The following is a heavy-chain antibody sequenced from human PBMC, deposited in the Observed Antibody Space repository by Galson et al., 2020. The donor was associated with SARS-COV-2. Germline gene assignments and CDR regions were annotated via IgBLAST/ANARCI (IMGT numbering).Heavy chain of an antibody. CDR2: ISDDGSNQ. J-gene: IGHJ4*02. CDR3: ARDGADVTRGISVPGMPGY. V-gene: IGHV3-30*19. Sequence: GGSLRLSCTVSGFNFRRYGMHWVRKAPGKGLEWVAFISDDGSNQYYADPVKGRFAISRDNSMDTLWLQMKSLRTADTALYFCARDGADVTRGISVPGMPGYWGQGTRVSFSS. D-gene: IGHD3-16*01. CDR1: GFNFRRYG.